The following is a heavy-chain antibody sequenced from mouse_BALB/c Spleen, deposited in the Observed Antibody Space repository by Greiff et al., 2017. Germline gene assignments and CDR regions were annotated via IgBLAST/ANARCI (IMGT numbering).Heavy chain of an antibody. J-gene: IGHJ3*01. CDR1: GFAFSSYD. CDR3: ARHCYGSSYWFAY. CDR2: ISSGGGST. D-gene: IGHD1-1*01. V-gene: IGHV5-12-1*01. Sequence: EVNLVESGGGLVKPGGSLKLSCAASGFAFSSYDMSWVRQTPEKRLEWVAYISSGGGSTYYPDTVKGRFTISRDNAKNTLYLQMSSLKSEDTAMYYCARHCYGSSYWFAYWGQGTLVTVSA.